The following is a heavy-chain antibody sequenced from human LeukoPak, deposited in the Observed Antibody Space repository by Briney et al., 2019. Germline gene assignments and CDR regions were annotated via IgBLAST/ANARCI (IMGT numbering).Heavy chain of an antibody. Sequence: AASVKVSCKASGGTFSSYTISWVRQAPGQGLEWMGRIIPILGIANDAQKFQGRVTITADKSTSTAYMELSSLRSEDTAVYYCARGGVIVNLYYFDYWGQGTLVTVSS. D-gene: IGHD3-10*01. V-gene: IGHV1-69*02. J-gene: IGHJ4*02. CDR1: GGTFSSYT. CDR2: IIPILGIA. CDR3: ARGGVIVNLYYFDY.